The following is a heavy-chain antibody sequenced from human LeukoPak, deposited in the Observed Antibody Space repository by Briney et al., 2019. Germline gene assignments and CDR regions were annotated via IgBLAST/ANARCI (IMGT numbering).Heavy chain of an antibody. CDR1: GFTFSSYG. D-gene: IGHD3-3*01. CDR3: AKDPTYYDFWSGPQGY. V-gene: IGHV3-30*02. CDR2: IRYDGSNK. J-gene: IGHJ4*02. Sequence: GGSLRLSCAASGFTFSSYGMHWVRQAPGKGLEWVAFIRYDGSNKYYADSVKGRLTISRDNSKNTLYLQMNSLRAEDTAVYYCAKDPTYYDFWSGPQGYWGQGTLVTVSS.